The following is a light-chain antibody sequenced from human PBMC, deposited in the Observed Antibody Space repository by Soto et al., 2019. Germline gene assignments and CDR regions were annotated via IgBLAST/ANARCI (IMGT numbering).Light chain of an antibody. V-gene: IGLV2-23*01. CDR2: EGS. CDR1: SSDVGSYNL. Sequence: QSALTHPASVSGSPGQSITISCTGTSSDVGSYNLVSWYQQHPGKAPKLMIYEGSKRPSGVSNRFSGSKSGNTASLTISGLQAEDGAYYYCCSYAGSSTLVFGGGTKVTVL. J-gene: IGLJ2*01. CDR3: CSYAGSSTLV.